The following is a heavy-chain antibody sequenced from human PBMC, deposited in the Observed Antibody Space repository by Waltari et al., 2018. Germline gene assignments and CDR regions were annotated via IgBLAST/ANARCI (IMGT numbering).Heavy chain of an antibody. J-gene: IGHJ5*02. V-gene: IGHV1-2*02. Sequence: QVQLVQSGAEVKKPGASVKVSCKASGYTFTGYYMHWVRQAPGQGLEWMGWINPNSGGTNYAQKFQGRVTMTRETASSTGEMELSRLRADDTAVYYCARGGGSYGQGGWFDPWGQGTLVTVSS. D-gene: IGHD1-26*01. CDR3: ARGGGSYGQGGWFDP. CDR1: GYTFTGYY. CDR2: INPNSGGT.